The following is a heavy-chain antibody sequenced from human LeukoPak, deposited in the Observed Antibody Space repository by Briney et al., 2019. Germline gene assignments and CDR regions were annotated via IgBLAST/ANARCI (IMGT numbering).Heavy chain of an antibody. J-gene: IGHJ6*02. CDR3: ARLPNFSGIFGLFVDRYFGMDV. CDR2: IGTAGDT. V-gene: IGHV3-13*01. Sequence: GGSLKLSCAASGFTFSSYDMPWVRHATGKGLEWVSAIGTAGDTYYPGSVKGRFTISRENAKNSLYLQTNSLRAGDTAVYYCARLPNFSGIFGLFVDRYFGMDVWGQGTTVIVSS. D-gene: IGHD3-3*01. CDR1: GFTFSSYD.